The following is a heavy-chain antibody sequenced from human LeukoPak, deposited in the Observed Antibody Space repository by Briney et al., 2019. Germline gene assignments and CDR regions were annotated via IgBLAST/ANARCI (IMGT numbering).Heavy chain of an antibody. CDR2: INPKNGYT. Sequence: ASVKVSCKASGGTFSIYAISWVRQAPGQGLEWMGRINPKNGYTNYAQNFQGRVTMTRDTSISTAYMELSRLRSDDTAVYYCARGYDWESDYWGQGTLVTVSS. CDR1: GGTFSIYA. J-gene: IGHJ4*02. D-gene: IGHD1-20*01. CDR3: ARGYDWESDY. V-gene: IGHV1-2*06.